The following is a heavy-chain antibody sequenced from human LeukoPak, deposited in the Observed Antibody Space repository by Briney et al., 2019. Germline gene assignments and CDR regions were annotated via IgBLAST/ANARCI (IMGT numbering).Heavy chain of an antibody. Sequence: PGGSLRLSCAASGFTFSSYAMSWVRQAPGKGLEWVSAISGSGGSTYYADSVKGRFTISRDNSKNTLYLQMNSLRAEDTAVYYCAKPRRLLEWLLPTQFDYWGQGTLVTVSS. CDR1: GFTFSSYA. CDR2: ISGSGGST. J-gene: IGHJ4*02. D-gene: IGHD3-3*01. V-gene: IGHV3-23*01. CDR3: AKPRRLLEWLLPTQFDY.